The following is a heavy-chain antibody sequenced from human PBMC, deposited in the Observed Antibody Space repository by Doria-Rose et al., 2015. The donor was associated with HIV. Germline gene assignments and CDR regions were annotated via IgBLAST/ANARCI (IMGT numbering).Heavy chain of an antibody. J-gene: IGHJ4*02. CDR1: GDSISTYY. D-gene: IGHD3-22*01. V-gene: IGHV4-59*01. CDR3: ARGTFYDSSGYYPYFDY. CDR2: IYYSGST. Sequence: GPGLVKPSETLSLTCSVSGDSISTYYWNWIRQPPGKGLEWIGYIYYSGSTNYNPSLKSRVTISVDTSKNQFSLKLSSVTAADTAVYYCARGTFYDSSGYYPYFDYWGQGTLVTVSS.